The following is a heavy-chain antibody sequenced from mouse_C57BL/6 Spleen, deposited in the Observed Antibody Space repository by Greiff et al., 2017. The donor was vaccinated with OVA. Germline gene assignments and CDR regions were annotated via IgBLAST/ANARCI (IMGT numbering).Heavy chain of an antibody. J-gene: IGHJ2*01. CDR3: ARRRVITTVVEYYFDY. CDR2: IYPGDGDT. CDR1: GYAFSSSW. Sequence: QVQLQQPGAELVKPGASVKLSCKASGYAFSSSWMNWVKQRPGKGLEWIGRIYPGDGDTNYNGKFKGKATLTADKSSSTAYMQLSSLTSEDSAVYFCARRRVITTVVEYYFDYWGQGTTLTVSS. V-gene: IGHV1-82*01. D-gene: IGHD1-1*01.